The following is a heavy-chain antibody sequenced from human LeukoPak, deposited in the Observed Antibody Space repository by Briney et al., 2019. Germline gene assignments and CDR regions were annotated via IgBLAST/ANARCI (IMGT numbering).Heavy chain of an antibody. Sequence: GASVKVSCKASGYTFTSYDINWVRQATGQGLEWMGWMNPNSGNTGYAQKFQGRVTMTRNTSISTAYMELSSLRSEDTAVYYCARDRVSKMTTVTTADYWGQGTLVTVSS. CDR3: ARDRVSKMTTVTTADY. CDR1: GYTFTSYD. J-gene: IGHJ4*02. CDR2: MNPNSGNT. D-gene: IGHD4-17*01. V-gene: IGHV1-8*01.